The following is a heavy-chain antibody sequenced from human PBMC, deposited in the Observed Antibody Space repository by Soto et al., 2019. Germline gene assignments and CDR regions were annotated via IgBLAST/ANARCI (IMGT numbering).Heavy chain of an antibody. V-gene: IGHV3-23*01. D-gene: IGHD1-26*01. CDR2: ISASGGST. Sequence: GSLILSCVASGCSITSFAMSWVRQAPGKGLEWASAISASGGSTYADSVKGRFTISRDNSKNTLYLQMNSLRVEDTAVYYCEKVMPSGSYSGALEYWGQGALVTVSS. CDR3: EKVMPSGSYSGALEY. J-gene: IGHJ4*02. CDR1: GCSITSFA.